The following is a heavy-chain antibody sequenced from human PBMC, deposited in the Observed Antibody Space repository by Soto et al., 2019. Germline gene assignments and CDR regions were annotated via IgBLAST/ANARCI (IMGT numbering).Heavy chain of an antibody. D-gene: IGHD3-10*01. CDR2: INHSGST. Sequence: PSETLSLTCAVYGGSFSGYYWSWIRQPPGKGLEWIGEINHSGSTNYNPSLKSRVTISVDTSKNQFSLKLSSVTAADTAVYYCARGPNYYGSGSYYRLNWFDPWGQGTLVNVSS. V-gene: IGHV4-34*01. J-gene: IGHJ5*02. CDR1: GGSFSGYY. CDR3: ARGPNYYGSGSYYRLNWFDP.